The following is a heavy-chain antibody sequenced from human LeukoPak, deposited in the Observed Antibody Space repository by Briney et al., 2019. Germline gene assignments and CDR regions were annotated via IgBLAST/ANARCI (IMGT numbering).Heavy chain of an antibody. CDR3: XKEXXXGYXYGPRWYXDA. V-gene: IGHV3-30*18. Sequence: PGGSLRLSCAASGFTFSSFGMHWVRQAPGKGLEWVTLISDDGSNKYYADSVKGRFTISRDNSKNTRYLQMNSLRAEDTAVYYCXKEXXXGYXYGPRWYXDAWGQGTXXTVSS. J-gene: IGHJ4*02. CDR1: GFTFSSFG. CDR2: ISDDGSNK. D-gene: IGHD5-18*01.